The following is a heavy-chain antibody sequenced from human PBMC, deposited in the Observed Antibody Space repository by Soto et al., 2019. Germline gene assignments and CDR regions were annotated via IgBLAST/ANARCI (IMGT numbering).Heavy chain of an antibody. CDR2: INPNNGAT. D-gene: IGHD1-1*01. CDR3: ASHDPGARFDP. V-gene: IGHV1-2*02. CDR1: RYIVTAYF. J-gene: IGHJ5*02. Sequence: QVQLVQSGAEVKKPGASVKVSCKAPRYIVTAYFMHWVRQAPGQGLAWMGWINPNNGATHYGLSFQGRVTMTRDTSISTAYMELSSLRSDDTAVYYCASHDPGARFDPWGQGTLVIVSS.